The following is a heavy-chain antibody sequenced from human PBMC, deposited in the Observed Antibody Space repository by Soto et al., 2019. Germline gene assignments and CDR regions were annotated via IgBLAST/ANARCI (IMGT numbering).Heavy chain of an antibody. D-gene: IGHD2-15*01. V-gene: IGHV4-39*01. Sequence: SETLSLTCTVSGGSINRNNYYWGWIRQPPGKGLEWIGTIYYSGSTYYNPSLKSRVTISVDTSKNQFSLKLSSVTAADTAVYYCARRDSSTHYRYWGQGTLVTGSS. CDR3: ARRDSSTHYRY. CDR2: IYYSGST. CDR1: GGSINRNNYY. J-gene: IGHJ4*02.